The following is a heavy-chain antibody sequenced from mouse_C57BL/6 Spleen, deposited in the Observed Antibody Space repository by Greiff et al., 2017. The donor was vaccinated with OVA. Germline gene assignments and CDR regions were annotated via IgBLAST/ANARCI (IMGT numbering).Heavy chain of an antibody. CDR3: ARHGLGGVVYYFDY. CDR1: GFTFSSYG. CDR2: ISSGGSYT. D-gene: IGHD4-1*01. V-gene: IGHV5-6*01. J-gene: IGHJ2*01. Sequence: EVHLVESGGDLVKPGGSLKLSCAASGFTFSSYGMSWVRQTPDKRLEWVATISSGGSYTYYPDSVKGRFTISRDNAKNTLYLQMSSLKSEDTAMYYCARHGLGGVVYYFDYWGQGTTLTVSS.